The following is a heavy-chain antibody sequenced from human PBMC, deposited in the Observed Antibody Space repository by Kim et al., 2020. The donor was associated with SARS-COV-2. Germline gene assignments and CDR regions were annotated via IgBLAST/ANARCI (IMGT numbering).Heavy chain of an antibody. V-gene: IGHV3-30*01. CDR3: VGEDDSFDY. J-gene: IGHJ4*02. Sequence: DSVKGRFTIARENPRNTLYLQMNSLRAEDTAIYYCVGEDDSFDYWGQGTLVTVSS.